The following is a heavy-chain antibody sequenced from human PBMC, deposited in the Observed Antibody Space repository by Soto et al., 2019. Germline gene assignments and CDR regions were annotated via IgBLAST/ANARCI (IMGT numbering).Heavy chain of an antibody. Sequence: GGSLRLSCEASGFTFSSYSMSWVRQAPGKGLEWVASIKQDGREKYYVDSVKGRFTNLRDNAKNSLYLQMNSLRAEDTAVYYCAREVYWGQGTLVTVSS. V-gene: IGHV3-7*03. CDR1: GFTFSSYS. J-gene: IGHJ4*02. CDR3: AREVY. CDR2: IKQDGREK.